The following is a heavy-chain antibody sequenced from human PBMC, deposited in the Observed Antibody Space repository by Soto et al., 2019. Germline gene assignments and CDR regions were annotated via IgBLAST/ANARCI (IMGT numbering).Heavy chain of an antibody. CDR3: ARVSSSPNPDY. CDR2: ISSSSSYT. J-gene: IGHJ4*02. D-gene: IGHD6-6*01. CDR1: GFTFSDYY. V-gene: IGHV3-11*06. Sequence: PGGSLRLSCAASGFTFSDYYMSWIRQAPGKGLEWVSYISSSSSYTNYADSVKGRFTISRDNAKNSLYLQMNSLRAEDTAVYYCARVSSSPNPDYWGQGTLVTVSS.